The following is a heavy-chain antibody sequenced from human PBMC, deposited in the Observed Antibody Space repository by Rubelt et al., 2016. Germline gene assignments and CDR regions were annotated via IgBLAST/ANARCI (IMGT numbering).Heavy chain of an antibody. CDR1: GFTFSDYY. CDR2: ISSSGSRI. D-gene: IGHD3-22*01. Sequence: QVQLVESGGGLVKPGGSLRLSCAASGFTFSDYYMSWIRQAPGKGLEWVGYISSSGSRIYYPDSVKGRFTISRENAKNSLYLQLNSLRAEDTAVYYCARDDDYDSSGFDYWGQGTLVTVSS. CDR3: ARDDDYDSSGFDY. J-gene: IGHJ4*02. V-gene: IGHV3-11*01.